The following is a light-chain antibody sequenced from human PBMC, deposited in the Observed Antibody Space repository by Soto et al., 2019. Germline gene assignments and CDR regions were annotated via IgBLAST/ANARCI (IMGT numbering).Light chain of an antibody. CDR1: SSDVGGYNY. V-gene: IGLV2-14*01. Sequence: QSALTQPASVSGSPGQSITISCTGTSSDVGGYNYVSWYQQHPGKAPKLMMYEVSNRPSGVSNRFSGSKSGNTASLTISGRQAEDEADYYCSSYTSSSTYVFGTGTKLTVL. J-gene: IGLJ1*01. CDR2: EVS. CDR3: SSYTSSSTYV.